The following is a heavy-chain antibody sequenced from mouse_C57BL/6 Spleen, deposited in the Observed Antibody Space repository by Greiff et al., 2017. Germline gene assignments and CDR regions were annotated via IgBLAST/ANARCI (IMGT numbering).Heavy chain of an antibody. CDR2: IHPNSGST. D-gene: IGHD4-1*01. CDR3: ARRVTGTYYAMDY. V-gene: IGHV1-64*01. Sequence: QVQLQQPGAELVKPGASVTLSCKASGYTFTSYWMHWVKQRPGQGLEWIGMIHPNSGSTNYNEKFKSKATLTVDKSSSTAYMQLSSLTSEDSAVYYCARRVTGTYYAMDYWGQGTSVTVSS. CDR1: GYTFTSYW. J-gene: IGHJ4*01.